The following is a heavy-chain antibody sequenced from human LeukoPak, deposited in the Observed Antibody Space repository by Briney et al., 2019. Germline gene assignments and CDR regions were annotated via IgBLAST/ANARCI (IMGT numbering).Heavy chain of an antibody. V-gene: IGHV3-7*01. J-gene: IGHJ1*01. Sequence: GGSLRLSCEDSGFTFSNYWMGWVRQAPGKGLQWVANIKTDGSEKYYVDSVKGRFTISRDNAKNSLYLQMNSLRAEDTAVYYCATYSSLNRREFQFWGQGTLLTVSS. CDR3: ATYSSLNRREFQF. D-gene: IGHD3-22*01. CDR1: GFTFSNYW. CDR2: IKTDGSEK.